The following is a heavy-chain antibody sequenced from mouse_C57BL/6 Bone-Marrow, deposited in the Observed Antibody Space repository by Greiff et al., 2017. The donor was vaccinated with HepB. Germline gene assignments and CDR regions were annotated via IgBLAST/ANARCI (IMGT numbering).Heavy chain of an antibody. CDR2: IDPNSGGT. D-gene: IGHD2-10*02. J-gene: IGHJ3*01. V-gene: IGHV1-72*01. CDR1: GYTFTSYW. CDR3: ARREYGNYWFAY. Sequence: VQLQQPGAELVKPGASVKLSCTASGYTFTSYWMHWVKQRPGRGLEWIGRIDPNSGGTKYNEKFKSKATLTVDKPSSTAYLQLSSLTSEDSAVYYCARREYGNYWFAYWGQGTLVTVSA.